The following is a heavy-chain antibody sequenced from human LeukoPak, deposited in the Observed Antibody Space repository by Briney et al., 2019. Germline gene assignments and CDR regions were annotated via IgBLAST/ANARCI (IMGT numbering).Heavy chain of an antibody. CDR2: VYHSGNS. CDR3: ATDNGAFGL. V-gene: IGHV4-4*07. CDR1: GGSITTSLSSYF. J-gene: IGHJ2*01. D-gene: IGHD2-8*01. Sequence: SETLSLTCTVSGGSITTSLSSYFGTWIRQPAGKGLEWIGRVYHSGNSHYNPSLKSRVTMSVDTSKDQFSLKLSSVTAADTAVYYCATDNGAFGLWGRGTLVTVSS.